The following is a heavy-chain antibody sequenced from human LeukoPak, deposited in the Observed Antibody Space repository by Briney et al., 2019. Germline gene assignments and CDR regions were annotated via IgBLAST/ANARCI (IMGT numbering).Heavy chain of an antibody. CDR1: GGTFSSYA. V-gene: IGHV1-69*01. CDR2: INPIFGTA. D-gene: IGHD4-23*01. CDR3: ASKLRRTFEI. J-gene: IGHJ3*02. Sequence: ASVNVSCKGSGGTFSSYAISWVRQAPGQGREWMGGINPIFGTANFAQNIQGRVPNTPVDTTSTAYTELNSLRSEDKAVYCCASKLRRTFEIWGQGTMVTVSS.